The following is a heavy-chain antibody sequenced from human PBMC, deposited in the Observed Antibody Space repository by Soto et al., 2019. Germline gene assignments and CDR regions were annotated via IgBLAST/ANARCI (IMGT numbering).Heavy chain of an antibody. J-gene: IGHJ4*02. CDR1: GITFGDYC. Sequence: QVQLVESGGGLVKPGGSLRLSCVASGITFGDYCMTWVRQAPGKGLEWLSYISSSGGIKYYADSVKGRVTISRDNGKNSLSLQMNSLRVDDTAVYYCARAHHEQTAFDCWGQGTLVSVSS. CDR3: ARAHHEQTAFDC. V-gene: IGHV3-11*01. CDR2: ISSSGGIK.